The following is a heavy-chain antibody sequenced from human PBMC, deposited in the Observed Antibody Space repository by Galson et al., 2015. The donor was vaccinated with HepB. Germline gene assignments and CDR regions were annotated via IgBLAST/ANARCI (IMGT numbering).Heavy chain of an antibody. CDR2: INAGNGNT. Sequence: SVKVSCKASGYTFTSYAMHWVRQAPGQRLEWMGWINAGNGNTKYSQKFQGRVTITRDTSASTAYMELSSLRSEDTAVYYCAVLRFLEWLSTRSPFDYMDVWGKGTTVTVSS. CDR3: AVLRFLEWLSTRSPFDYMDV. J-gene: IGHJ6*03. V-gene: IGHV1-3*01. CDR1: GYTFTSYA. D-gene: IGHD3-3*01.